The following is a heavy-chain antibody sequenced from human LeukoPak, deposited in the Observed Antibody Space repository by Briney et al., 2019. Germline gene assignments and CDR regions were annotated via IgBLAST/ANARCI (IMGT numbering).Heavy chain of an antibody. D-gene: IGHD3-22*01. V-gene: IGHV1-24*01. CDR2: FDPEDGET. J-gene: IGHJ4*02. CDR1: GYTLTELS. Sequence: GASVKVSCKVSGYTLTELSMHWVRQAPGKGLEWMGGFDPEDGETIYAQKFQGRVTMTRNTSISTAYMELSSLRSEDTAVYYCARVPHSYYYDSSGYSFDYWGQGTLVTVSS. CDR3: ARVPHSYYYDSSGYSFDY.